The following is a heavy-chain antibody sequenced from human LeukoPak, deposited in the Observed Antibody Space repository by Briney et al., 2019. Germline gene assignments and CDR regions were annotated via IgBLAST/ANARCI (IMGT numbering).Heavy chain of an antibody. Sequence: GASLRLSCAASGFTFSYYAMSWVRQAPGKGLEWVSAITGGGSGIYYADSMKSRFTISRDNSKNTLYLQINSLRAEDTAVYYCAKWGDYDVLTGYYVSDYWGQGTLVTVSS. J-gene: IGHJ4*02. D-gene: IGHD3-9*01. CDR3: AKWGDYDVLTGYYVSDY. CDR1: GFTFSYYA. CDR2: ITGGGSGI. V-gene: IGHV3-23*01.